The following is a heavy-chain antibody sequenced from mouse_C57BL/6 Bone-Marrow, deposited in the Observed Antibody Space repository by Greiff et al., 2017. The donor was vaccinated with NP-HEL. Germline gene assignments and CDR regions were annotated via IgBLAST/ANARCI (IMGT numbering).Heavy chain of an antibody. D-gene: IGHD1-1*01. Sequence: QVQLQQPGAELVMPGASVKLSCKASGYTFTSYWMHWVKQRPGQGLEWIGEIDPSDSYTNYNQKFKGKSTLTVDKSSSTAYMHLSSLTSEDTAVYYCARSYYGSSIAYWGQGTTLTVSS. J-gene: IGHJ2*01. CDR1: GYTFTSYW. CDR2: IDPSDSYT. V-gene: IGHV1-69*01. CDR3: ARSYYGSSIAY.